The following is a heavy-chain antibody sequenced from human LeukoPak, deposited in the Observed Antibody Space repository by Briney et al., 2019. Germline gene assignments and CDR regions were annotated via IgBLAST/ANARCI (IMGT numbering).Heavy chain of an antibody. CDR3: ARVRRIAVAVDY. CDR1: GYTFTGYY. J-gene: IGHJ4*02. CDR2: INPNSGGT. V-gene: IGHV1-2*02. Sequence: ASVKVSCKASGYTFTGYYMHWVRQAPGQWLEWMGWINPNSGGTNYAQKFQGRVTMTRDTSISTAYMELSRLRSDDTAVYYCARVRRIAVAVDYWGQGTLVTVSS. D-gene: IGHD6-19*01.